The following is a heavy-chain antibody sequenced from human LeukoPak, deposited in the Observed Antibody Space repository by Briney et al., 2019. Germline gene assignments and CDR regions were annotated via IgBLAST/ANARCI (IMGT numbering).Heavy chain of an antibody. Sequence: ASVTVSCKASGYTFTSYDINWVRQATGQGLEWMGWMNPNSGNTGYAQKFQGRVTITRNTSISTAYMELSSLRSEDTAVYYCARGGRGGYDFWSGYYRSYYMDVWGKGTTVTVSS. CDR3: ARGGRGGYDFWSGYYRSYYMDV. V-gene: IGHV1-8*03. CDR1: GYTFTSYD. CDR2: MNPNSGNT. J-gene: IGHJ6*03. D-gene: IGHD3-3*01.